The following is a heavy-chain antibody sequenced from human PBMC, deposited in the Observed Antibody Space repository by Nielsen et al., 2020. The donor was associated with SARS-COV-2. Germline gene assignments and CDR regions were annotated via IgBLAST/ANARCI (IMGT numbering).Heavy chain of an antibody. Sequence: GGSLRLSCVASGFTFSSYEMNWVRQAPGKGLEWVSYISSSGSTIYYADSVKGRFTISRDNAKNSLYLQMNSLRAEDTAVYYCARDPAYDYVWGSYPTHFDYWGQGTLVTVSS. CDR2: ISSSGSTI. V-gene: IGHV3-48*03. J-gene: IGHJ4*02. CDR3: ARDPAYDYVWGSYPTHFDY. D-gene: IGHD3-16*01. CDR1: GFTFSSYE.